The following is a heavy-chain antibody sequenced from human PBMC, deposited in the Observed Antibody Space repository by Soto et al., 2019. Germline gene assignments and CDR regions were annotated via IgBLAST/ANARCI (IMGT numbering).Heavy chain of an antibody. D-gene: IGHD5-18*01. V-gene: IGHV1-69*12. CDR2: IIPIFGTP. CDR1: GGSFRSYA. Sequence: QVQLVQSGAEVKKPGSSVKVSCKASGGSFRSYAVNWLRQAPEQGLECLGGIIPIFGTPNYAQKFHGRVSITADESTSTVYMDLISLTSEDTAVYYCAYSANHRYFFDSWGQGTLVTVSS. CDR3: AYSANHRYFFDS. J-gene: IGHJ5*01.